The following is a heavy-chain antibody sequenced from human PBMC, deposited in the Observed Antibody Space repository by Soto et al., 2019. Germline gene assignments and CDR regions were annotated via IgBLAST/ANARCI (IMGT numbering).Heavy chain of an antibody. D-gene: IGHD1-1*01. V-gene: IGHV1-18*04. Sequence: QVQLVQSGAEGKKPGASVKVSCKTSGYTFTNNGINWVRQAPGQGLEWMGWISGYNGNTAYAQKLQGRVTMTTDTFTSTAYMELRSLRSDDTAVYYCARGSTHYGMDVWGQGTTVTVSS. CDR2: ISGYNGNT. CDR3: ARGSTHYGMDV. CDR1: GYTFTNNG. J-gene: IGHJ6*02.